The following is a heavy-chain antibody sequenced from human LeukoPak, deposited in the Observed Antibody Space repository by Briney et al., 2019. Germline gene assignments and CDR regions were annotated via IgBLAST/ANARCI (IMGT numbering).Heavy chain of an antibody. D-gene: IGHD6-19*01. CDR3: ARTAVAGTPVPYYFDY. CDR2: IIPIFGTA. J-gene: IGHJ4*02. Sequence: AASVKVSCKASGGTFSSYAISWARQAPGQGLEWMGGIIPIFGTANYAQKFQGRVTITADESTSTAYMELSSLRSEDTAVYYCARTAVAGTPVPYYFDYWGQGTLVTVSS. CDR1: GGTFSSYA. V-gene: IGHV1-69*01.